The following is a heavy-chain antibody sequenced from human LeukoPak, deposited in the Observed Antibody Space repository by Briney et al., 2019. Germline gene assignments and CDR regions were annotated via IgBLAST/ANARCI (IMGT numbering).Heavy chain of an antibody. Sequence: ASVKVSCKASGYTFTSYYMHWMRQAPGQGLEWMGIINPSGGSTTYAQKFQGRVAMTRDTSTSTVYMELSSLRSEDTAVYYCAREAIWFGDFKHYYYGMDVWGQGTTVTVSS. CDR1: GYTFTSYY. CDR2: INPSGGST. V-gene: IGHV1-46*01. CDR3: AREAIWFGDFKHYYYGMDV. D-gene: IGHD3-10*01. J-gene: IGHJ6*02.